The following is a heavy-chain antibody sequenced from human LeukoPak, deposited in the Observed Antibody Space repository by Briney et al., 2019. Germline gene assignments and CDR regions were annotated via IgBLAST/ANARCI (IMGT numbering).Heavy chain of an antibody. J-gene: IGHJ3*02. CDR3: ARFIKGSDAFGI. CDR2: IGTAGDT. CDR1: GFTFSSYD. V-gene: IGHV3-13*01. Sequence: PGGSLRLSCAASGFTFSSYDMHWVRQATGKGLEWVSAIGTAGDTYYPGSVKGRFTISRENAKNSLYLQMNSLRAGDTAVYYCARFIKGSDAFGIWGQGTMVTVSS.